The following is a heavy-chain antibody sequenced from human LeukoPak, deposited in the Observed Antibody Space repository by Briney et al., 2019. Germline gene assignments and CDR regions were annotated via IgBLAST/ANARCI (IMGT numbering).Heavy chain of an antibody. V-gene: IGHV4-38-2*02. CDR1: GYSISSGYY. J-gene: IGHJ6*03. CDR2: IYHSGST. D-gene: IGHD2-2*01. Sequence: PSETLSLTCTVSGYSISSGYYWGWIRQPPGKGLEWIGSIYHSGSTYYNPSLKSRVTISADTSKSQFSLKLSSVTAADTAVYYCARLGYCGSVNCYPKDMDVWGRGTTVIVSS. CDR3: ARLGYCGSVNCYPKDMDV.